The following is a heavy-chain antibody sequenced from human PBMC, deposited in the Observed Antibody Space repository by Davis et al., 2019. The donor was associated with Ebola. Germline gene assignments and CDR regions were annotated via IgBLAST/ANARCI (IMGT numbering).Heavy chain of an antibody. Sequence: SETLSLTCTVSGASISSHYWSWIRQPPGEGPEYIGYIYDSGNTNYNPSLKSRVTISLDTSKNQFSLKLSSVTAADTAVYYCARGYIARAAYFDYWGQGILVTVSS. CDR2: IYDSGNT. CDR3: ARGYIARAAYFDY. CDR1: GASISSHY. J-gene: IGHJ4*02. D-gene: IGHD6-19*01. V-gene: IGHV4-59*11.